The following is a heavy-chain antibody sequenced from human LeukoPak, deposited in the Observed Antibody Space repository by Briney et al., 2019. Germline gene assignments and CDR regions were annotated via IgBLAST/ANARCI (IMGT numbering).Heavy chain of an antibody. V-gene: IGHV4-59*01. CDR2: IYYSGST. CDR3: ASGDYGDGY. CDR1: GGSISSYY. J-gene: IGHJ4*02. Sequence: SETLSLTCTVPGGSISSYYWSWIRQPPGKGLEWIGYIYYSGSTNYNPSLKSRVTISVDTSKNQFSLKLSSVTAADTAVYYCASGDYGDGYWGQGTLVTVSS. D-gene: IGHD4-17*01.